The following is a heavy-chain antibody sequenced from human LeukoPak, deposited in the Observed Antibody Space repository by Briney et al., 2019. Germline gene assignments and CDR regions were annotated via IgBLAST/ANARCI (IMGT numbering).Heavy chain of an antibody. V-gene: IGHV4-31*03. Sequence: SQTLSLTCTVSGGSISSGGYYWSWIRQHPGKGLEWIGYIYYSGSTYYNPSLKSRVTISVDTSKNQFSLKLSSVTAADTAVYYCARAPYCSGGSCYEENWFDPWGRGTLVTVSS. CDR1: GGSISSGGYY. CDR3: ARAPYCSGGSCYEENWFDP. J-gene: IGHJ5*02. CDR2: IYYSGST. D-gene: IGHD2-15*01.